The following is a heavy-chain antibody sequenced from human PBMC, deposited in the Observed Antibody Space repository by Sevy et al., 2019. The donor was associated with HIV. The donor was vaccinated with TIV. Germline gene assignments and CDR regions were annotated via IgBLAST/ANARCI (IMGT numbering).Heavy chain of an antibody. J-gene: IGHJ6*02. Sequence: GGSLRLSCAASGFPVSSSYMNWVRQAPGKGLEWVSVLYSGSKTDYADSVKGRFTISRDNSKNKLYLQMNSLRAEDTAVYYCARDKNTFYYGMDVWGQGTTVTVSS. CDR1: GFPVSSSY. CDR3: ARDKNTFYYGMDV. D-gene: IGHD2-2*02. V-gene: IGHV3-53*01. CDR2: LYSGSKT.